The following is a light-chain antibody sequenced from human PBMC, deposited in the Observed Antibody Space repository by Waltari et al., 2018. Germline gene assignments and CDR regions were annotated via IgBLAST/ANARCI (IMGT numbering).Light chain of an antibody. V-gene: IGKV4-1*01. J-gene: IGKJ4*01. Sequence: DIVMTQSPDSLAVSLGERATINCKSSQSVLYSSNNKNYLAWYKQKPGQPPKLLIYWASTRESGVPDRFSGSGSGTDFTLTIRSLQAEDVAVYYCQQYYSTPRLTFGGGTKVEIK. CDR2: WAS. CDR3: QQYYSTPRLT. CDR1: QSVLYSSNNKNY.